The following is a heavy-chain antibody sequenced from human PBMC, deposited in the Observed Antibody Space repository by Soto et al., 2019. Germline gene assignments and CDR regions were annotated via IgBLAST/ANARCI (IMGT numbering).Heavy chain of an antibody. Sequence: ASVKVSCKASGGTFSSYAISWVRQAPGQGLEWMGGIIPIFGTANYAQKFQGRVTITADESTSTAYMELSSLRSEDTAVYYCASTSRFWSGYSTPYYYYYGMDVWGQGTMVTVSS. CDR1: GGTFSSYA. V-gene: IGHV1-69*13. J-gene: IGHJ6*02. CDR3: ASTSRFWSGYSTPYYYYYGMDV. CDR2: IIPIFGTA. D-gene: IGHD3-3*01.